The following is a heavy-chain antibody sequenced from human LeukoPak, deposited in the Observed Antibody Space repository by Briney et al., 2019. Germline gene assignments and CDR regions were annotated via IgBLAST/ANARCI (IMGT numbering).Heavy chain of an antibody. CDR3: ARDLYSATNGMDV. V-gene: IGHV3-21*01. J-gene: IGHJ6*02. CDR2: ISSSSSYM. D-gene: IGHD6-25*01. Sequence: GGSLRLSCEASGFTFSNYWMSWVRQAPGKGLEWVSSISSSSSYMYYVDSVKGRFTISRDNAKNSLYLQMNSLRAEDTAVYYCARDLYSATNGMDVWGQGTTVTVSS. CDR1: GFTFSNYW.